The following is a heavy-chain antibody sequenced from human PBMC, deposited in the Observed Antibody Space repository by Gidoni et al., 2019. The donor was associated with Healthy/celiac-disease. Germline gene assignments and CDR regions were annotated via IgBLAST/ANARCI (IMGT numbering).Heavy chain of an antibody. D-gene: IGHD6-19*01. Sequence: QVQLQQWGAGLLKPSETLSLTCAVYGGSFSGYYWSWIRQPPGKGLEWIGEINHSGSTNYNPSLKSRVTISVDTSKNQFSLKLSSVTAADTAVYYCARGLVRGWPTKTNYFDYWGQGTLVTVSS. J-gene: IGHJ4*02. CDR2: INHSGST. CDR1: GGSFSGYY. CDR3: ARGLVRGWPTKTNYFDY. V-gene: IGHV4-34*01.